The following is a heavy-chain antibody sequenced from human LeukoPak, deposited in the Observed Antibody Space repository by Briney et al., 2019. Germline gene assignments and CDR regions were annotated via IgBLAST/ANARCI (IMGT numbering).Heavy chain of an antibody. V-gene: IGHV4-38-2*02. CDR1: GYSISSGYY. J-gene: IGHJ4*02. Sequence: PSETLSLTCTVSGYSISSGYYWGWIRQPPGKGLEWIGSIYHSGSTYYNPSLKSRVTISVDTSKNQFSLKLSSVTAADTAVYYCARFGSGWYYFDYWGQGTLVTVSS. CDR3: ARFGSGWYYFDY. D-gene: IGHD6-19*01. CDR2: IYHSGST.